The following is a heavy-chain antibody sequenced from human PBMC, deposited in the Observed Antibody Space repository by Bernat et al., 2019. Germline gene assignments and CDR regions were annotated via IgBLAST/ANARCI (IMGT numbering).Heavy chain of an antibody. Sequence: QVQLVESGGGVVQPGRSLRLSCAASGFTFSSYAMHWVRQAPGKGLEWVAVISYDGSNKSYADSVKGRFTISRDNSKNTLYLQMNSLRAEDTAVYYCARGPRYGDYYFDYWGQGTLVTVSS. V-gene: IGHV3-30-3*01. CDR1: GFTFSSYA. CDR2: ISYDGSNK. J-gene: IGHJ4*02. D-gene: IGHD4-17*01. CDR3: ARGPRYGDYYFDY.